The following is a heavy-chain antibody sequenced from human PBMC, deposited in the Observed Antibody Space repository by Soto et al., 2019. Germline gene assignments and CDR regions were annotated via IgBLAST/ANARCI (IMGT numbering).Heavy chain of an antibody. CDR3: ANDRRAGGTSAFYFDF. V-gene: IGHV3-23*01. CDR2: ISATGGGT. Sequence: GGSLRLSCAASGFKFSNYAMSWVRQAPGKGLEWVSLISATGGGTYYADSVKGRFTISRDNSHNTLYLQVHSLTAEDTAVYYCANDRRAGGTSAFYFDFWGHGAQFPVSS. D-gene: IGHD3-16*01. J-gene: IGHJ5*01. CDR1: GFKFSNYA.